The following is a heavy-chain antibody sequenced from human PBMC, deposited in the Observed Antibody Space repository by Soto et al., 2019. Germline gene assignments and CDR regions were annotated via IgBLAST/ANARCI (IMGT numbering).Heavy chain of an antibody. CDR3: ARSQGSSTSLEIYYYYYYGRDV. CDR1: GGTFGSYA. V-gene: IGHV1-69*01. D-gene: IGHD2-2*01. J-gene: IGHJ6*02. Sequence: QVQLVQSGAEVKEPGSSVKVSCKASGGTFGSYAISWVRQAPGQGLEWMGGIIPIPGTANYAQKFQGRVTMAADESTSTADMELSSLRSEDTAVYYCARSQGSSTSLEIYYYYYYGRDVCCQGTTVTVSS. CDR2: IIPIPGTA.